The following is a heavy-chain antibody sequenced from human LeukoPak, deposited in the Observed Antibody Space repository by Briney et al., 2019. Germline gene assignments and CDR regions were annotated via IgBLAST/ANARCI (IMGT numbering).Heavy chain of an antibody. V-gene: IGHV1-69-2*01. J-gene: IGHJ4*02. CDR2: VDPEDGET. CDR3: ATARGAMIVVGPPDY. D-gene: IGHD3-22*01. CDR1: GYTFTDYY. Sequence: ASVKVSCKVSGYTFTDYYMHWVQQAPGKGLEWMGLVDPEDGETIYAEKFQGRVTITVDTSTDTAYMELSSLRSEDTAVYYCATARGAMIVVGPPDYWGQGTLVTVSS.